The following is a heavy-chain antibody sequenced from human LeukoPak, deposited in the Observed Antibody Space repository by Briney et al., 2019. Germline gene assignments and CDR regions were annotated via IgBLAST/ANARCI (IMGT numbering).Heavy chain of an antibody. V-gene: IGHV4-4*07. D-gene: IGHD1-26*01. Sequence: MPSETLSLTCTVSGGSISSYHWSGIRQAAGKGLEWIGRIYTNETTNYNPSLKTRVTMSIDTSKNQFSMRLRSVTAADTAVYYCARNRGSHRYYYGLDVWGQGTTVTVSS. CDR3: ARNRGSHRYYYGLDV. J-gene: IGHJ6*02. CDR1: GGSISSYH. CDR2: IYTNETT.